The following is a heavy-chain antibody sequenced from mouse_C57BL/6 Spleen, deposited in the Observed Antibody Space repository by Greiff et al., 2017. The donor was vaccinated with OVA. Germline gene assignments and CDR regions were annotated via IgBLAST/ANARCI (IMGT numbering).Heavy chain of an antibody. CDR1: GFTFSDYG. J-gene: IGHJ1*03. V-gene: IGHV5-17*01. CDR3: ARYSIYWYFGV. CDR2: ISSGSSTI. Sequence: EVKLMESGGGLVKPGGSLKLSCAASGFTFSDYGMHWVRQAPEKGLEWVAYISSGSSTIYYADTVKGRFTISRDNAKNTLFLQMTSLWSEDTAMYYCARYSIYWYFGVWGTGTTVTVSS. D-gene: IGHD2-5*01.